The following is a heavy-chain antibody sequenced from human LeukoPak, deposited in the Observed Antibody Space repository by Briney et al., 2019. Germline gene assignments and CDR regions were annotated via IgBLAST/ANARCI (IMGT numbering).Heavy chain of an antibody. CDR1: GGSISNTNW. CDR2: VNLQGST. Sequence: PSETLSLTCGVSGGSISNTNWWTWVRQPPGKGLEWIGEVNLQGSTNYNPSLKSRVTISVDTSKNQFSLKVTSVTAADTAMYYCARLGFDSRGTNWFDRWGQGTLVTVSS. CDR3: ARLGFDSRGTNWFDR. D-gene: IGHD3-22*01. J-gene: IGHJ5*02. V-gene: IGHV4-4*02.